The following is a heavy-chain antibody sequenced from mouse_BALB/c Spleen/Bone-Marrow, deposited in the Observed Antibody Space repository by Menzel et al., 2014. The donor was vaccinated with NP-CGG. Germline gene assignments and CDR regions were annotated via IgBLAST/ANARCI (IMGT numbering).Heavy chain of an antibody. CDR3: GRVYFYDSSYFDY. V-gene: IGHV1-37*01. J-gene: IGHJ2*01. CDR1: GYSFTGYF. D-gene: IGHD1-1*01. Sequence: VQLQQSGPELVKPGASVRISCKASGYSFTGYFMNWVKQSHGKSLQWIGRINPYNGDTSYNQKFKGKATLTVDKSSSPAHMELLSLTSEDSAVYYCGRVYFYDSSYFDYWGQGTTLTVSS. CDR2: INPYNGDT.